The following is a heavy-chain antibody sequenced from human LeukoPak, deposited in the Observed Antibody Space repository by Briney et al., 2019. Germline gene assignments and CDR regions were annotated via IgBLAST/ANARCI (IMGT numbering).Heavy chain of an antibody. CDR2: IIPILGIA. V-gene: IGHV1-69*04. CDR3: ARGTTMVRGVPFN. D-gene: IGHD3-10*01. CDR1: VGTFSSYA. J-gene: IGHJ4*02. Sequence: ASVKVSCKASVGTFSSYAISWVRQAPGQGLEWMGRIIPILGIANYAQKFQGRVTITADKSTSTAYMELSSLRSEDTAVYYCARGTTMVRGVPFNWGQGTLVTVSS.